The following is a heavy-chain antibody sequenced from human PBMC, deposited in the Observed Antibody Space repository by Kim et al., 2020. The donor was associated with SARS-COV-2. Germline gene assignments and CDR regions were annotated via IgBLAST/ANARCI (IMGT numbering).Heavy chain of an antibody. CDR1: GGSISSSSYY. CDR2: IYYSGST. CDR3: ARHQECLPNY. J-gene: IGHJ4*02. Sequence: SETLSLTCTVSGGSISSSSYYWGWIRQPPGKGLEWIGSIYYSGSTYYNPSLKSRVTISVDTSKNQFSLKLSSVTAADTAVYYCARHQECLPNYWGQGTLVTVSS. V-gene: IGHV4-39*01. D-gene: IGHD3-3*01.